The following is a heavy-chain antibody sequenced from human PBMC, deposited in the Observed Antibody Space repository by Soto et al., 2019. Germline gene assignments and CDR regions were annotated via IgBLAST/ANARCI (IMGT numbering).Heavy chain of an antibody. CDR2: IGGGGGST. CDR1: GFTFSTYA. V-gene: IGHV3-23*01. Sequence: GSLRLSCAASGFTFSTYAMTWVRQAPGKGLEWVSGIGGGGGSTYYADSVKGRFTISRDNSKKTLYLQMNSLRAEDTALCYCAKGMYYDFWSGSRTSYYYGLDVWGQGTTVTVSS. D-gene: IGHD3-3*01. J-gene: IGHJ6*02. CDR3: AKGMYYDFWSGSRTSYYYGLDV.